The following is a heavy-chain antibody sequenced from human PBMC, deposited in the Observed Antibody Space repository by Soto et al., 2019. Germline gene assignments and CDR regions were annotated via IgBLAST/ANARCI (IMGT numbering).Heavy chain of an antibody. CDR2: ISAYNGNT. CDR3: AISVRYGSGSYSLDY. V-gene: IGHV1-18*01. J-gene: IGHJ4*02. CDR1: GYTFTSYG. Sequence: QVQLVQSGAEVKKPGASVKVSCKASGYTFTSYGISWVRQAPGQGLEWMGWISAYNGNTNYAQKLQGRVTMTTDTSTSTDYMELRSLRSDDTAVYYCAISVRYGSGSYSLDYWGQGTLVTVSS. D-gene: IGHD3-10*01.